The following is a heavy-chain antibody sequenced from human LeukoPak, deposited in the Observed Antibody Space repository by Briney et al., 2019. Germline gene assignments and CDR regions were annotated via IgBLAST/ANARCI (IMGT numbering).Heavy chain of an antibody. CDR3: ARDANPYYYGSGSYRAFDY. CDR2: ISAYNGNT. Sequence: ASVKVSCKAPGYTFTSYGISWVRQAPGQGLEWMGWISAYNGNTNYAQKLQGRVTMTTDTSTSTAYMELRSLRSGDTAVYYCARDANPYYYGSGSYRAFDYWGQGTLVTVSS. CDR1: GYTFTSYG. D-gene: IGHD3-10*01. J-gene: IGHJ4*02. V-gene: IGHV1-18*04.